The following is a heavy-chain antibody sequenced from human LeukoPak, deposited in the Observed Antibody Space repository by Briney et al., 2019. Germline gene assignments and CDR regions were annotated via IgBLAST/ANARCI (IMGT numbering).Heavy chain of an antibody. V-gene: IGHV1-69*06. Sequence: ASVKLSCKASGGTFSSYAISWVRQAPGQGLEWMGGIIPIFGTANYAQKFQGRVTITADKSTSTAYMELSSLRSEDTAVYYCAREQQLPWFDPWGQGTLVTVSS. CDR3: AREQQLPWFDP. J-gene: IGHJ5*02. CDR1: GGTFSSYA. D-gene: IGHD6-13*01. CDR2: IIPIFGTA.